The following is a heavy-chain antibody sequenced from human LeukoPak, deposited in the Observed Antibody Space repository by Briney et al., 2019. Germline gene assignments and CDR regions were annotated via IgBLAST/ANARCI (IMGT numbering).Heavy chain of an antibody. J-gene: IGHJ5*02. CDR2: IKQDGSEK. V-gene: IGHV3-7*01. Sequence: GGSLRLSCAASGFTFSSYWMSWVRQAPGKGLEWVANIKQDGSEKYYVDSVKGRFAISRDNAKNSLYLQMNSLRVEDTGVYYCARENWYRFDPWGQGTLVTVSS. CDR1: GFTFSSYW. D-gene: IGHD1-1*01. CDR3: ARENWYRFDP.